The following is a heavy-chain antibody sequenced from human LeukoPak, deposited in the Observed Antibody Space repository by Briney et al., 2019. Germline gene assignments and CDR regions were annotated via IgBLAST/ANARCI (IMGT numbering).Heavy chain of an antibody. D-gene: IGHD3-10*01. V-gene: IGHV5-51*01. J-gene: IGHJ5*02. CDR3: ARQRGASGSIIWFDP. CDR2: IYPDDSDT. CDR1: GSTITTSW. Sequence: GAFLMISCESSGSTITTSWNGWLSRLPAGDLQGGGAIYPDDSDTCYSPSFQGQVRISADTSANTAYLRLARLNAADTAAYYCARQRGASGSIIWFDPWGQGTLVTAPS.